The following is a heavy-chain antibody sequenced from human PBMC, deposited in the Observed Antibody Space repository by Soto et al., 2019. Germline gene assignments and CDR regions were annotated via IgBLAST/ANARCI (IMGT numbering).Heavy chain of an antibody. D-gene: IGHD4-4*01. CDR3: ARDVTTRTSTYYYAMDV. CDR1: GGSINSGGYY. Sequence: SETLSLTCTVSGGSINSGGYYWNWIRQHPGKGLEWPGYLYYRGNTYYNPSLKSRITISGDTSKNQFSLKLSSVTVADTAVYYCARDVTTRTSTYYYAMDVWGQGTTVTVSS. J-gene: IGHJ6*02. V-gene: IGHV4-31*03. CDR2: LYYRGNT.